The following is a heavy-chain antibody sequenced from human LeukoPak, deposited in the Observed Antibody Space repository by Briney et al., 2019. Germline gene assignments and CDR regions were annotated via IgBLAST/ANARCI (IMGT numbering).Heavy chain of an antibody. V-gene: IGHV3-23*01. CDR2: ISRSGGST. CDR3: AKDLGRDGYEIFDY. D-gene: IGHD5-24*01. J-gene: IGHJ4*02. Sequence: GVSLTLSCAASRFAFSSYAMSWVRHAPGKGLEWVSYISRSGGSTYYADSVKGRFTVSRDNSKNTVFLQMNSLRAEDTAVYYCAKDLGRDGYEIFDYWGQGNLVTVSS. CDR1: RFAFSSYA.